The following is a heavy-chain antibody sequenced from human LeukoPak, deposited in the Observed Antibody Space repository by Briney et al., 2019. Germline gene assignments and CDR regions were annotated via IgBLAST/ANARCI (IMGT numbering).Heavy chain of an antibody. J-gene: IGHJ4*02. Sequence: PGGSLRLSCAASGFTFSNYGMGWVRQAPGKGLEWVAFIRYDGSNKYYADSVKGRFTISRDNSKNTLYLQMNSLRAEDTAVYYCAKDLRGSGINDNDDYWGQGTLVTVSS. CDR1: GFTFSNYG. D-gene: IGHD3-10*01. CDR2: IRYDGSNK. V-gene: IGHV3-30*02. CDR3: AKDLRGSGINDNDDY.